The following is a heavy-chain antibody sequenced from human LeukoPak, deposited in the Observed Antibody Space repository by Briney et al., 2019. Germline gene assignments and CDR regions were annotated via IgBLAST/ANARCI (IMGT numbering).Heavy chain of an antibody. Sequence: SETLSLTCAVYGGSFSGYYWSWIRQPPGKGLEWIGEINHSGSTNYNPSLKSRVTISVDTSKNQFSLKLSSVTAADTAVYYCAIGIAARPPPDYWGQGALVTVSS. J-gene: IGHJ4*02. CDR2: INHSGST. D-gene: IGHD6-6*01. V-gene: IGHV4-34*01. CDR1: GGSFSGYY. CDR3: AIGIAARPPPDY.